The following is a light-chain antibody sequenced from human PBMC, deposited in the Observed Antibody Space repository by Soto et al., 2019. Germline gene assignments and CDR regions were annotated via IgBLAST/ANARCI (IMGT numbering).Light chain of an antibody. J-gene: IGKJ1*01. V-gene: IGKV1-5*03. Sequence: DIQMTQSPSTLSASVGDRVTITCRASQSINIWLAWFQQKPGKAPKFMIYKVSSLERGVPSRFSGSGSGTEFTLTISSLEPDDFATYYCQQYSSYPWTFGQGTRVEIK. CDR2: KVS. CDR3: QQYSSYPWT. CDR1: QSINIW.